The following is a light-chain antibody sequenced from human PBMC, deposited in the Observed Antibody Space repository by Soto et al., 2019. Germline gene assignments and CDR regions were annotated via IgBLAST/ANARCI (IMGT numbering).Light chain of an antibody. CDR3: GSYTSSSTLEV. Sequence: QSALTQPASVSGSPGQSITISCTGTSSDVGEYNFVSWYQQHPGKAPKLMIYEVSNRPSGVSNRFSGSKSGNTASLTISGLQAEDEADYYCGSYTSSSTLEVFGTGTKLTVL. CDR1: SSDVGEYNF. CDR2: EVS. V-gene: IGLV2-14*01. J-gene: IGLJ1*01.